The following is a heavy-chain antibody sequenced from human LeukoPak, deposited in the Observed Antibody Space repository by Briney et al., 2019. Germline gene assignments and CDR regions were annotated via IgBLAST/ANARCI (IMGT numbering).Heavy chain of an antibody. CDR3: ARPRDLTGYYVGAFDI. D-gene: IGHD3-9*01. Sequence: ASVKVSCKASGYTFTSYYMHWVRQAPGQWLEWMGIINPSGGSTSYAQKFQGRVTMTRDTSTSTVYMELNSLRAEDTAVYYCARPRDLTGYYVGAFDIWGQGTMVTVSS. V-gene: IGHV1-46*01. CDR2: INPSGGST. CDR1: GYTFTSYY. J-gene: IGHJ3*02.